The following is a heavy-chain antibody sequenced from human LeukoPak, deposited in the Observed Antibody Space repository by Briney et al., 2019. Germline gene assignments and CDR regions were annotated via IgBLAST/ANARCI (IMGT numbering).Heavy chain of an antibody. CDR3: VNLYGDYGYFDY. J-gene: IGHJ4*02. V-gene: IGHV3-64D*06. Sequence: PGGSLRLSCSASGFTFRSYAMYWVRQAPGKGLEYVSAISSNGGSTYYADSVKGRFTISRDNSKNTLYLQMSSLRTEDTAVYYCVNLYGDYGYFDYWGQGTLVTVSS. CDR1: GFTFRSYA. D-gene: IGHD4-17*01. CDR2: ISSNGGST.